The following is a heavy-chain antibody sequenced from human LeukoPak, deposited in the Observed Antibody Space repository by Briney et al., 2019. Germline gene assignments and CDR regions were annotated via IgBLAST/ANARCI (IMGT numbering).Heavy chain of an antibody. J-gene: IGHJ4*02. CDR2: ISAYNGNT. Sequence: GASVKVSCKASGYTFTSYGISWVRQAPGQGLEWMGWISAYNGNTNYAQKLQGRVTMTTDKSTSTAYMELSSLRSEDTAVYYCARVPSSSSSFLVFDYWGQGTLVTVSS. CDR3: ARVPSSSSSFLVFDY. D-gene: IGHD6-6*01. V-gene: IGHV1-18*01. CDR1: GYTFTSYG.